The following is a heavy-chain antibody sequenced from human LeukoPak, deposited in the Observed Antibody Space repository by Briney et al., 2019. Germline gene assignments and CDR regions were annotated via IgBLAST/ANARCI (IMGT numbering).Heavy chain of an antibody. CDR2: INPNSGGT. CDR1: GYNFSIHW. CDR3: ASRKPYCGTGSCYETLDY. Sequence: GASVKVSCKASGYNFSIHWMHWVRQAPGQGLEWMGWINPNSGGTNYAQKLQGRVTMTTDTSTSTAYMDLRSLRSDDTAVYYCASRKPYCGTGSCYETLDYWGQGTLVTVSS. V-gene: IGHV1-18*04. D-gene: IGHD2-15*01. J-gene: IGHJ4*02.